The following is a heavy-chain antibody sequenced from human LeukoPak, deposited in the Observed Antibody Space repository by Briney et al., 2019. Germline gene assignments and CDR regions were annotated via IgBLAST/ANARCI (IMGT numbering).Heavy chain of an antibody. CDR3: ARALLYNWNYLGY. D-gene: IGHD1-20*01. CDR1: GGSFSGYY. J-gene: IGHJ4*02. CDR2: INHSGST. V-gene: IGHV4-34*01. Sequence: SETLSLTCAVYGGSFSGYYWSWIRQPPGKVLEWIGEINHSGSTNYNPSLKSRVTISVDTSKNQFSLKLSSVTAADTAVYYCARALLYNWNYLGYWGQGTLVTVSS.